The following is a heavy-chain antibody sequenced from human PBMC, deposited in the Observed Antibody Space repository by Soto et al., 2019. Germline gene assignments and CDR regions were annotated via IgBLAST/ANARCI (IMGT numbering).Heavy chain of an antibody. D-gene: IGHD3-10*01. CDR3: ATVGTDYGSGSPYYSDY. CDR2: ISSSSSYI. Sequence: PGGSLRLSCAASGFTFSSYSMNWVRQAPGKGLEWVSSISSSSSYIYYADSVKGRFTISRDNAKSSVNLQMNSLRAEDTAVYYCATVGTDYGSGSPYYSDYWGQGTLVTVSS. V-gene: IGHV3-21*06. CDR1: GFTFSSYS. J-gene: IGHJ4*02.